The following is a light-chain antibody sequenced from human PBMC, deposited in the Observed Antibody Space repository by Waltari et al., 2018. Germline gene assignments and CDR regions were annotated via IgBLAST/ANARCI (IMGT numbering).Light chain of an antibody. Sequence: QSALTQPPSASGSPGQSVTISCTGTSSDVGGFHYVSWYQQNPGKVPKLMIYEVTKRPSGGPHRFSGSKSGNTASLAVAGLQTEDEADYYCSSCAGGAWVFGGVTKRTVL. CDR1: SSDVGGFHY. CDR2: EVT. CDR3: SSCAGGAWV. V-gene: IGLV2-8*01. J-gene: IGLJ3*02.